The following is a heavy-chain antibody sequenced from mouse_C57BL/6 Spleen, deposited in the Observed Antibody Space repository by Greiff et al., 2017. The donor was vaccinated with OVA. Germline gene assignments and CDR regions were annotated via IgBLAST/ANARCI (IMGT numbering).Heavy chain of an antibody. Sequence: VQLQQSGPELVKPGASVKIPCKASGYTFTDYNMDWVKQSHGKSLEWIGDINPNNGGTIYNQKFKGKATLTVDKSSSTAYMELRSLTSEDTAVYYCARGGTKVVAPGYFDVWGTGTTVTVSS. D-gene: IGHD1-1*01. V-gene: IGHV1-18*01. J-gene: IGHJ1*03. CDR3: ARGGTKVVAPGYFDV. CDR2: INPNNGGT. CDR1: GYTFTDYN.